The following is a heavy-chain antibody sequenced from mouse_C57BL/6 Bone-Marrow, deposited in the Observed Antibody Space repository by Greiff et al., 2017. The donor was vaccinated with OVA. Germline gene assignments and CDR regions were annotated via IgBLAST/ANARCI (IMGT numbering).Heavy chain of an antibody. V-gene: IGHV1-69*01. D-gene: IGHD2-4*01. Sequence: VQLQQPGAELVMPGASVKLSCKASGYTFTSYWMHWVKQRPGQGLEWIGEIDPSDSYTKYNQKFKGKSTLTVDKSSNTAYMQLSSLTSDYCAVYYCAIHDYDGGLYAMDYWGRGTSVTVSS. CDR3: AIHDYDGGLYAMDY. CDR2: IDPSDSYT. CDR1: GYTFTSYW. J-gene: IGHJ4*01.